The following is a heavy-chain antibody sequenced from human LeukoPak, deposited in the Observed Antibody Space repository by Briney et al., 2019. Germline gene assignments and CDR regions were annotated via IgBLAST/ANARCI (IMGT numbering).Heavy chain of an antibody. D-gene: IGHD3-9*01. V-gene: IGHV3-11*01. CDR1: GFTFSDYY. Sequence: GGSLRLSCAVSGFTFSDYYMNWIRQAPGKGLEWVSYISSSGSTIYYADSVKGRFTISRDNAKNSLYLQMNSLRADDTAVYYCARAGYYDILTGYSASGDYWGQGTLVTVSS. J-gene: IGHJ4*02. CDR3: ARAGYYDILTGYSASGDY. CDR2: ISSSGSTI.